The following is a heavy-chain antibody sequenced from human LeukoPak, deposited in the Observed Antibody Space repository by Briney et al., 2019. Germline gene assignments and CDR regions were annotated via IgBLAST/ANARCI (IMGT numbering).Heavy chain of an antibody. CDR3: ARGPDPATGVAFDI. Sequence: SETLSLTCTVSGGSISSYYWSWIRQPPGKGLEWIGEINHSGSTNYNPSLKSRVTISVDTSKNQFSLKLSSVTAADTAVYYCARGPDPATGVAFDIWGQGTMVTVSS. V-gene: IGHV4-34*01. CDR2: INHSGST. J-gene: IGHJ3*02. CDR1: GGSISSYY.